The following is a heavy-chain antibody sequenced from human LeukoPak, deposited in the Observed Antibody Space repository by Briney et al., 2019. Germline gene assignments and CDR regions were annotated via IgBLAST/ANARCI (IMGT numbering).Heavy chain of an antibody. J-gene: IGHJ5*02. CDR3: ARGTKVVTLT. V-gene: IGHV1-2*02. CDR1: GYTFTGYY. Sequence: ASVKVSCKASGYTFTGYYMHWVRQAPGQGLEWMGGINPNSGDTDYAQKFQGRVTMTRDTSISTAYMELTRLRSDDTAVYYCARGTKVVTLTWGQGTLVTVSS. CDR2: INPNSGDT. D-gene: IGHD4-23*01.